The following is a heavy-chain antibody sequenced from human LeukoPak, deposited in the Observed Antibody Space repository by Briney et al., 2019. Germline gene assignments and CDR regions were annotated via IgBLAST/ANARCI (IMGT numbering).Heavy chain of an antibody. J-gene: IGHJ6*03. V-gene: IGHV4-59*11. CDR2: IYYSGST. CDR3: ARVYSGSYYLSMDV. Sequence: PSETLSLTCTVSGGSISSHYWSWIRQPPGKGLEWIGYIYYSGSTNYNPSLKSRVTISVDTSKNQFSLKLSSVTAADTAVYYCARVYSGSYYLSMDVWGKGTTVTVSS. CDR1: GGSISSHY. D-gene: IGHD1-26*01.